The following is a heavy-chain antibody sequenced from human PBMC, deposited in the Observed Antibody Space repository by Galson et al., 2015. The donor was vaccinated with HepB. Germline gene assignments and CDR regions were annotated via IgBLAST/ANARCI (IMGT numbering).Heavy chain of an antibody. J-gene: IGHJ6*03. CDR2: IIPIFGTA. D-gene: IGHD6-6*01. V-gene: IGHV1-69*13. CDR3: ARGLFGIAARSGHYYYYYMDV. CDR1: GGTFSSYA. Sequence: SVKVSCKASGGTFSSYAISWVRQAPGQGLEWMGGIIPIFGTANYAQKFQGRVTITADESTSTAYMELSSLRSEDTAVYYCARGLFGIAARSGHYYYYYMDVWGKGTTVTVSS.